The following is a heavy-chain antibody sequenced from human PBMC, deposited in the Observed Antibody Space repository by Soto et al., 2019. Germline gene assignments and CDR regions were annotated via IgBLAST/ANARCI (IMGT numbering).Heavy chain of an antibody. V-gene: IGHV4-39*01. CDR1: GGSISSSSYY. J-gene: IGHJ6*03. Sequence: SETLSLTCTVSGGSISSSSYYWGWIRQPPGKGLEWIGSIYYSGSTYYNPSLKSRVTISVDTSKTQFSLKLSSVTAADTAVYYCARHRSSIAAAGTPFRFYYYMDVWGKGTTVTVSS. CDR2: IYYSGST. CDR3: ARHRSSIAAAGTPFRFYYYMDV. D-gene: IGHD6-13*01.